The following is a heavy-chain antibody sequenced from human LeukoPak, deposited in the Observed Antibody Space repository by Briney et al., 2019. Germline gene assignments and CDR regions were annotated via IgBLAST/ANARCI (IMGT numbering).Heavy chain of an antibody. D-gene: IGHD1-26*01. V-gene: IGHV3-23*01. CDR1: GFTVSSNH. Sequence: GGSLRLSCAASGFTVSSNHMSWVRQAPGKGLEWVSAISGSGGSTYYADSVKGRFTISRDNSKNTLYLQMNSLRAEDTAVYYCAKDLVVGATTRPYYFDCWGQGTLVTVSS. J-gene: IGHJ4*02. CDR3: AKDLVVGATTRPYYFDC. CDR2: ISGSGGST.